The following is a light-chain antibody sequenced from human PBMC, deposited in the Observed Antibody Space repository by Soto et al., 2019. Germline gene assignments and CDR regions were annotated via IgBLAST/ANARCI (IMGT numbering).Light chain of an antibody. Sequence: QPVLTQPPSASASLGASVTLTCTLSSGYSNYKVDWYQQRPGKGPRFVMRVATGGIVGSKGDGIPDRFSVLGSGLNRYLTIKNIQEEDESDYHCGADHGSGSKFVRIFGGGTQLTVL. CDR2: VATGGIVG. V-gene: IGLV9-49*01. CDR3: GADHGSGSKFVRI. J-gene: IGLJ2*01. CDR1: SGYSNYK.